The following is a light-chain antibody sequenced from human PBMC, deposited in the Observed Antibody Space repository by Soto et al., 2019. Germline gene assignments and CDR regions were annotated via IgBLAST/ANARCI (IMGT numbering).Light chain of an antibody. CDR1: QSVSISS. V-gene: IGKV3-20*01. J-gene: IGKJ2*01. CDR3: QQYGSSPYT. CDR2: GAS. Sequence: EIVVTQSPCTLSFAPGERATLSCRASQSVSISSLAWYQQKPGQAHRLLIYGASSRATGIPDRFSGSGSGTDVTLTISRLEPEDFAVYYCQQYGSSPYTFGQGTKLEIK.